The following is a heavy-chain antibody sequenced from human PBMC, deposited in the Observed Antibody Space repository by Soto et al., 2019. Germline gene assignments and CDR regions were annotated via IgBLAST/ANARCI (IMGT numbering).Heavy chain of an antibody. CDR2: ISSSGSTI. D-gene: IGHD3-9*01. J-gene: IGHJ3*02. CDR1: GFTFSDYY. Sequence: GSLRLSCAASGFTFSDYYMSWIRQAPGKGLEWVSYISSSGSTIYYADSVKGRFTISRDNAKNSLYLQMNSLRAEDTAVYYCARVRGRWYYDILTRIPSDAFDIWGQGTMVPVS. CDR3: ARVRGRWYYDILTRIPSDAFDI. V-gene: IGHV3-11*01.